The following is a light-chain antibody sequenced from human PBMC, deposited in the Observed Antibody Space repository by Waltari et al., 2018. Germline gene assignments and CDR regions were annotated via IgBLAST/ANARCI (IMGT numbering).Light chain of an antibody. CDR3: QQYYSTPPS. Sequence: IVMTQSPDSLAVSLGERATINCKSSQSVLYSSDNKNYVSWYQQKPGQPPRLLIYWASTRESGVPDRFSGGGSGTDFTLTISSLQAEDVAVYYCQQYYSTPPSFGGGTKVEIK. CDR1: QSVLYSSDNKNY. J-gene: IGKJ4*01. CDR2: WAS. V-gene: IGKV4-1*01.